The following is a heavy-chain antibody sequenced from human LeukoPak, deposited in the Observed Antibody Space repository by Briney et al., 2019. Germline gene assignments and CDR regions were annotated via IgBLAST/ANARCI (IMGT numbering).Heavy chain of an antibody. J-gene: IGHJ3*02. CDR3: ARDRSYGYLYGAFDI. CDR1: GFTFSSYA. D-gene: IGHD5-18*01. V-gene: IGHV3-64*01. CDR2: ISSNGGST. Sequence: GRSLRLSCAASGFTFSSYAMHWVRQAPGKGLEYVSAISSNGGSTYYANSVKGRFTISRDNSKNTLYLQMGSLRAEDMAVYYCARDRSYGYLYGAFDIWGQGTMVTVSS.